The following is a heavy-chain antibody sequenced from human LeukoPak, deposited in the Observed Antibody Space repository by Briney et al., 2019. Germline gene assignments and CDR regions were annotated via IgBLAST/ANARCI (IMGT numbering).Heavy chain of an antibody. V-gene: IGHV3-23*01. CDR1: GFTFSSYS. J-gene: IGHJ4*02. CDR2: ISGRGGST. D-gene: IGHD1-26*01. CDR3: AKASDIAGGDFDY. Sequence: GGSLRLSCAASGFTFSSYSMNWVRQAPGKGLEWVSFISGRGGSTFYADSVKGWFTISRDNSKNTLHLQMNSLRAEDTAVYYCAKASDIAGGDFDYWGQGTLVTVSS.